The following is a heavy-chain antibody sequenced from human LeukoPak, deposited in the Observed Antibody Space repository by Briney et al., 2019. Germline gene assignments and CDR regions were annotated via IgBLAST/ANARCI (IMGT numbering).Heavy chain of an antibody. V-gene: IGHV1-8*01. Sequence: ASVKVSCKASGYTFTSYDINWVRQATGQGLEWMGWMNPNSGNTGYAQKFQGRVTITADKSTSTAYMELSSLRSEDTAVYYCARRRGMTDDYWGQGTLVTVSS. CDR2: MNPNSGNT. D-gene: IGHD3-16*01. CDR3: ARRRGMTDDY. CDR1: GYTFTSYD. J-gene: IGHJ4*02.